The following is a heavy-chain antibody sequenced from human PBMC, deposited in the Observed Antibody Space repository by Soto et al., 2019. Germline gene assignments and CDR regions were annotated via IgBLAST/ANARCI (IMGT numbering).Heavy chain of an antibody. J-gene: IGHJ3*02. CDR3: ATPIGLGYCSGGSCSPGRAFDI. CDR2: ISSSSSYI. D-gene: IGHD2-15*01. Sequence: EVQLVESGGGLVKPGGSLRLSCAASGFTFSSYSMNWVRQAPGKGLEWVSSISSSSSYIYYADSVKGRFTISRDNAKNSLYLQMNSLRDEDTAVYYCATPIGLGYCSGGSCSPGRAFDIWGQGTMVTVSS. CDR1: GFTFSSYS. V-gene: IGHV3-21*01.